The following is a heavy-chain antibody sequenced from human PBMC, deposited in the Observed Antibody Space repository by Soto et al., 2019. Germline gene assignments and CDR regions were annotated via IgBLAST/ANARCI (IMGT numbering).Heavy chain of an antibody. J-gene: IGHJ4*02. CDR2: IWYDGSNK. D-gene: IGHD3-22*01. CDR1: GFTFSSYG. V-gene: IGHV3-33*06. CDR3: AKTESSGYCFDT. Sequence: QVQLVESGGGVVQPGRSLRLSCAASGFTFSSYGMHWVRQAPGKGLEWVAVIWYDGSNKYYGDSVKGRFTISRDNSKNTLYLKMNSLRAEDTAVYYWAKTESSGYCFDTWGRGTLVTVPS.